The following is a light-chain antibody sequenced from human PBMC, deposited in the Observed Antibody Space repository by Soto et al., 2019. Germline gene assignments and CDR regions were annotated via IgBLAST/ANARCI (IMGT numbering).Light chain of an antibody. CDR2: DVT. J-gene: IGLJ2*01. Sequence: QSALTQPASVSGSPGQSITISCTGSSNDVGLYNYVSWYQQHPGKAPKLVISDVTNRPSGVSDRFSGSKSGNTAFLTISGLQAEDEADYYCSSFVGGDSFDVIFGGGTKLTVL. CDR1: SNDVGLYNY. V-gene: IGLV2-14*03. CDR3: SSFVGGDSFDVI.